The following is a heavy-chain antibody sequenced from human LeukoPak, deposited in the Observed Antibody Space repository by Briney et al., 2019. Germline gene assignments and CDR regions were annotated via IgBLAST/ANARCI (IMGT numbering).Heavy chain of an antibody. CDR1: GYNFTSYW. Sequence: GESLKISCNGSGYNFTSYWIGWVRQMPGKGLEWMGIIYPGDTDTRYSPSFQGQVTISADKSISTAYLQWSSLKASDTAMYYCATYTPLRSKGPAFDIWGQGTMVTVSS. D-gene: IGHD3-16*01. V-gene: IGHV5-51*01. CDR3: ATYTPLRSKGPAFDI. J-gene: IGHJ3*02. CDR2: IYPGDTDT.